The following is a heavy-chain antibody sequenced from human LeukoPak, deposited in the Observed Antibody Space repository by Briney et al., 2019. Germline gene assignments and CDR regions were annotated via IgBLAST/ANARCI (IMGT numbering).Heavy chain of an antibody. J-gene: IGHJ4*02. D-gene: IGHD2-2*01. V-gene: IGHV4-30-2*01. CDR1: GDSISNGGYY. CDR3: ARDRRQAPAAIDY. Sequence: SETLSLTCSVSGDSISNGGYYWGWIRQPPGKGLEWIGYMSHSGNTYYNPSLTSRVIISVDRSKNQFSLQLASVTAADTAVYFCARDRRQAPAAIDYWGQGALVTVSS. CDR2: MSHSGNT.